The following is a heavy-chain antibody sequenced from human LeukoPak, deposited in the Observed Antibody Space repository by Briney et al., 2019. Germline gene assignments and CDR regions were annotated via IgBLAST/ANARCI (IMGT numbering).Heavy chain of an antibody. CDR3: ATAALYSSNWYRYYSGSYSKARTFDY. J-gene: IGHJ4*02. V-gene: IGHV1-24*01. Sequence: AASVKVSCKVSGYTLTELSMHWVRQAPGKGLEWMGGLDPEDGETIYAQKFQGRVTMTEDTSTDTAYMELSSLRSEDTAVYYCATAALYSSNWYRYYSGSYSKARTFDYWGQGTLVTVSS. CDR1: GYTLTELS. CDR2: LDPEDGET. D-gene: IGHD6-13*01.